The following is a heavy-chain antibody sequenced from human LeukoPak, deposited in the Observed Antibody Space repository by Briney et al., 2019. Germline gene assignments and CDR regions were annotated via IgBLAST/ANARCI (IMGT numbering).Heavy chain of an antibody. CDR1: GGSFSGYY. Sequence: SETLSLTCAVYGGSFSGYYWSWIRQPPGKGLEWIGEINHSGSTYYNPSLKSRVTISVDTSKNQFSLKLSSVTAADTAVYYCARMATYYYDSREYYFDYWGQGTLVTVSS. J-gene: IGHJ4*02. V-gene: IGHV4-34*01. CDR2: INHSGST. CDR3: ARMATYYYDSREYYFDY. D-gene: IGHD3-22*01.